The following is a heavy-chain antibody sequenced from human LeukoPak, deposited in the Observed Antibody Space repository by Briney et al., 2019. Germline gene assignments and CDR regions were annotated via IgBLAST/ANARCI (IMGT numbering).Heavy chain of an antibody. D-gene: IGHD3-22*01. CDR2: ISSSGSTI. Sequence: PGGSLRLSCAASGFTFGSYEMNWVRQAPGKGLEWVSYISSSGSTIYYADSVKGRFTISRDNAKNSLYLQMNSLRAEDTAVYYCATTPSTYYYDSSGPSGYWGQGTLVTVSS. V-gene: IGHV3-48*03. CDR1: GFTFGSYE. CDR3: ATTPSTYYYDSSGPSGY. J-gene: IGHJ4*02.